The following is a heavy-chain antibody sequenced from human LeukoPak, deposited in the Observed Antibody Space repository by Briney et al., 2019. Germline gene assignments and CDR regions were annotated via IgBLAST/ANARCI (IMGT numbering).Heavy chain of an antibody. J-gene: IGHJ4*02. Sequence: GGSLRLSCVGSGFTFSDAWMSWVRQAPGKGLERVGRIKSKSDGGTIDYAAPVKGRFTISRDDSRNTLYLQMNNLKTEDTAVYYCTTRRQDGWWGQGTLVTVS. CDR3: TTRRQDGW. V-gene: IGHV3-15*01. CDR2: IKSKSDGGTI. D-gene: IGHD2-15*01. CDR1: GFTFSDAW.